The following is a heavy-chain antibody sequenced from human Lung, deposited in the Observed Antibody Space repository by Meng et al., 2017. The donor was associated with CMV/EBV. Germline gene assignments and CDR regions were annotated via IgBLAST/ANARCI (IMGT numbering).Heavy chain of an antibody. J-gene: IGHJ1*01. CDR3: LRRSGGSV. CDR2: IPHRGSS. V-gene: IGHV4-4*02. D-gene: IGHD3-10*01. Sequence: QVQLREAGPAPVKPSETLSLPCAVSGDSLTNHNWWAWVRQPPGKGLEWIGEIPHRGSSAYNPSLKSRVSMSIDKSKNQFSLKLTSVTAADTAVYHCLRRSGGSVWGQGTLVTVSS. CDR1: GDSLTNHNW.